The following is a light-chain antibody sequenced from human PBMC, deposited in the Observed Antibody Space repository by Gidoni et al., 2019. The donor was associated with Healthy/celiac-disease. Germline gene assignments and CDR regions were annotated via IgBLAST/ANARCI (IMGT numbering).Light chain of an antibody. CDR1: SYNIGSNT. J-gene: IGLJ2*01. CDR3: AAWDDSLNGVV. Sequence: HSVLTPPPSAYGTPGQMVTISCSGSSYNIGSNTVNWYQQLPGTAPKLLIYSNNQRPSGVPDRFSGSKSGTSASLAISGLQSEDEADYYCAAWDDSLNGVVFGGGTKLTVL. V-gene: IGLV1-44*01. CDR2: SNN.